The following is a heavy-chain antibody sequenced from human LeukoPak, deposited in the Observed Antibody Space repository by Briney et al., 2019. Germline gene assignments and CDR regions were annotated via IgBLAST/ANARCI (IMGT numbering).Heavy chain of an antibody. Sequence: SETLSLTCTVSGGSISSYYWSWIRQPPGKGLEWIRYIYYSGSTNYNPSLKSRVTISVDTSKNQFSLKLSSVTAADTAVYYCARGPWTYYDILTPTNWFDPWGQGTLVTVSS. CDR3: ARGPWTYYDILTPTNWFDP. V-gene: IGHV4-59*01. D-gene: IGHD3-9*01. CDR2: IYYSGST. J-gene: IGHJ5*02. CDR1: GGSISSYY.